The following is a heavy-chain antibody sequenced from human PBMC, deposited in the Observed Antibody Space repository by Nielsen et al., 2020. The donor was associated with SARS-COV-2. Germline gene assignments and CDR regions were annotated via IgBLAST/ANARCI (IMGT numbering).Heavy chain of an antibody. CDR1: GFTFDDYG. J-gene: IGHJ3*02. V-gene: IGHV3-20*04. Sequence: GESLKISCAASGFTFDDYGMSWVRQAPGKGLEWVSGINWNGGSTGYADSVKGRFTISRDNAENSLSLQMNSLRAEGTAVYYCARESVTGTDAFDIWGQGTVVTVS. CDR2: INWNGGST. D-gene: IGHD6-19*01. CDR3: ARESVTGTDAFDI.